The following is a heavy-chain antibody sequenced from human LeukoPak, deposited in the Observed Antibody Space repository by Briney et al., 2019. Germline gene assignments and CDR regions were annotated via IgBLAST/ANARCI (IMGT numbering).Heavy chain of an antibody. CDR2: ISGGGGST. CDR1: GFTFSSYA. Sequence: GGSLRLSCAASGFTFSSYAMSWVRQAPGKGLEWVSTISGGGGSTYSDSVKGRFTISRDNSKNTLYLQMNSLRAEDTAIYYCAKENWGYNWKYDSSGSGINYWGQGTLVTFSS. V-gene: IGHV3-23*01. CDR3: AKENWGYNWKYDSSGSGINY. J-gene: IGHJ4*02. D-gene: IGHD3-22*01.